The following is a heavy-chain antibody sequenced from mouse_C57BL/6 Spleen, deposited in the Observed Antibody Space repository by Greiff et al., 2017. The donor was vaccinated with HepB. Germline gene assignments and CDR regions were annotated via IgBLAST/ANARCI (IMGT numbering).Heavy chain of an antibody. CDR2: IYPGDGDT. V-gene: IGHV1-82*01. J-gene: IGHJ4*01. CDR3: ARGAQAIWGYAMDY. CDR1: GYAFSSSW. Sequence: QVQLQQSGPELVKPGASVKISCKASGYAFSSSWMNWVKQRPGKGLEWIGRIYPGDGDTNYNGKFKGKATLTADKSSSTAYMQLSSLTSEDSAVYFCARGAQAIWGYAMDYWGQGTSVTVSS. D-gene: IGHD3-2*02.